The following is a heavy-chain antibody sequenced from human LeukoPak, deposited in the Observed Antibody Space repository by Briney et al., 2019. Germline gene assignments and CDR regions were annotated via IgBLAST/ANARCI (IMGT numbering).Heavy chain of an antibody. V-gene: IGHV3-30*18. CDR1: GFTFSSYG. D-gene: IGHD3-22*01. J-gene: IGHJ4*02. CDR2: ISYDGSNK. Sequence: PGGSLRLSCAASGFTFSSYGMHWVRQAPGKGLEWVAVISYDGSNKYYADSVKGRFTISRDNSKNTLYLQMNSLRAEDTAVYYCAKDTTGWLLQRAVDNWGQGTLVTVSS. CDR3: AKDTTGWLLQRAVDN.